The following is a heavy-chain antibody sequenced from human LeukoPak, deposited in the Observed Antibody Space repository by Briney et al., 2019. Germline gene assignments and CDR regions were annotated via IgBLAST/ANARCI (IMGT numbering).Heavy chain of an antibody. CDR2: INHSGST. CDR1: GGSFSGYY. J-gene: IGHJ6*02. Sequence: SETLSLTCAVYGGSFSGYYWSWIRQPPGKGLEWIGEINHSGSTNYNPSLKSRITISVDTSKNQVSLQVSSVTAADSAIYYCARFGVDYDMDVWGHGTTVTVFS. V-gene: IGHV4-34*01. CDR3: ARFGVDYDMDV. D-gene: IGHD3-16*01.